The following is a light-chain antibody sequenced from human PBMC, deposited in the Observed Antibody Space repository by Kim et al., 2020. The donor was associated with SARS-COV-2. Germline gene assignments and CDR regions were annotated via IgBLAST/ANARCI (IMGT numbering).Light chain of an antibody. CDR3: LLSYNGAIL. CDR1: TGPVTSGHY. V-gene: IGLV7-46*01. CDR2: HTS. J-gene: IGLJ2*01. Sequence: PGGTVTLTCGSSTGPVTSGHYPYWFQQKPGQAPKTLIYHTSNKHSRTPARFSASLLGGKAALTLSGAQPEDDAEYYCLLSYNGAILFGGGTQLTVL.